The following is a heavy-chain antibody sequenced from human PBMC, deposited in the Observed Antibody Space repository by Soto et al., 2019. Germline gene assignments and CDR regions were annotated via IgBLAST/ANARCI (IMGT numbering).Heavy chain of an antibody. CDR3: ARDSGSGWSLAFDY. CDR2: INRDGSST. J-gene: IGHJ4*02. V-gene: IGHV3-74*01. CDR1: RFTFSSYW. D-gene: IGHD6-19*01. Sequence: GGSLRLSCVASRFTFSSYWMYWVRQAPGKGLVWVSRINRDGSSTNYADSVKGRFTISRDNAKNTLYLQMNSLRDEDTAVYYCARDSGSGWSLAFDYWGQGTLVTVSS.